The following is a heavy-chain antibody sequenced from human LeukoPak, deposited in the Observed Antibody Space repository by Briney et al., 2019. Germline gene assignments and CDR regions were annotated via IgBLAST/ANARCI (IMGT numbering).Heavy chain of an antibody. CDR3: AKATRYDRSQFDP. D-gene: IGHD3-22*01. Sequence: GGSLRLSCAASGFTFSSYGMHWARQAPGKGLEWVAFIRYDGSNKYYADSVKGRFTISRDNSKNTLFLQMSSLRLEDTAVFYCAKATRYDRSQFDPWGQGTLVTVSS. J-gene: IGHJ5*02. CDR2: IRYDGSNK. V-gene: IGHV3-30*02. CDR1: GFTFSSYG.